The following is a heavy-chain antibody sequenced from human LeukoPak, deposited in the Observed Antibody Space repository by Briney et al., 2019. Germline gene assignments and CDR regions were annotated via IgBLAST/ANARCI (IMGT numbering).Heavy chain of an antibody. D-gene: IGHD1-26*01. J-gene: IGHJ3*02. CDR3: AREAVIVGAIAGDAFDI. Sequence: SQTLSLTCTVSGVSISSGSYYWRWIRQPAGKGLEWIGRIYTSGSTNYNPSLKSRITISVDTSKNQFSLKLSSVTAADTAVYYCAREAVIVGAIAGDAFDIWGQGTMVTVSS. CDR1: GVSISSGSYY. V-gene: IGHV4-61*02. CDR2: IYTSGST.